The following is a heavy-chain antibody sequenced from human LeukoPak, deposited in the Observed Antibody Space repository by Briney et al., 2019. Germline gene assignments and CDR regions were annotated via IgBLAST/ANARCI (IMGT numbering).Heavy chain of an antibody. J-gene: IGHJ4*02. CDR3: ARRGGRGSGYYSY. Sequence: SETLSLTCAVYGGSFSGYYWSWIRQPPGKGLEWIGEINHSGSTNYNPSLKSRVTISVDTSKNQFSLKLSSVTAADTAVYYCARRGGRGSGYYSYWGRGTLVTVSS. CDR2: INHSGST. V-gene: IGHV4-34*01. CDR1: GGSFSGYY. D-gene: IGHD3-22*01.